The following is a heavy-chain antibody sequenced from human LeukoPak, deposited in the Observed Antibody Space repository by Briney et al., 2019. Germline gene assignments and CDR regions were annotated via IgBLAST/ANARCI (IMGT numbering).Heavy chain of an antibody. CDR3: ARELPSRGVIMKGAFDI. Sequence: SVKVSCKASGGTFSSYAISWVRQAPGQGLEWIGGIIPIFGTAYYAHKFQGRVTITADESTSTAYMELSSLTSEDTAVYYCARELPSRGVIMKGAFDIWGQGTMVTVSS. J-gene: IGHJ3*02. CDR1: GGTFSSYA. V-gene: IGHV1-69*13. CDR2: IIPIFGTA. D-gene: IGHD3-10*01.